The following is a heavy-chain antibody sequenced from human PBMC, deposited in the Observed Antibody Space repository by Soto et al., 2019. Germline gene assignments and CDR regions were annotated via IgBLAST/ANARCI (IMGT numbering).Heavy chain of an antibody. J-gene: IGHJ1*01. D-gene: IGHD2-21*02. CDR2: IIPILGIA. V-gene: IGHV1-69*08. CDR1: GGTFSSYT. Sequence: QVQLVQSGAEVTKPGSSVKVSCKASGGTFSSYTISWVRQAPGQGLEWMGRIIPILGIANYAHKLQGRVTITADKSTSTAYMELSSLRSEDTAVYYCAGDSGGDAYFQHWGQCTLVTVSS. CDR3: AGDSGGDAYFQH.